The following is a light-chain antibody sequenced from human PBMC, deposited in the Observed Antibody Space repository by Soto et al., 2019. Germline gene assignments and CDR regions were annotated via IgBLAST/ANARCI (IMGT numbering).Light chain of an antibody. Sequence: EIVLTQSPGTLSLSPGERATLSCRASQSVSNNYLAWYQQKPGQAPRLLIYGASGRPTGIPDRFSGSGSGTDFILTISRLEPEDFVVYYCQQYGSSPRTFCQGTKVEIK. CDR1: QSVSNNY. CDR2: GAS. CDR3: QQYGSSPRT. J-gene: IGKJ1*01. V-gene: IGKV3-20*01.